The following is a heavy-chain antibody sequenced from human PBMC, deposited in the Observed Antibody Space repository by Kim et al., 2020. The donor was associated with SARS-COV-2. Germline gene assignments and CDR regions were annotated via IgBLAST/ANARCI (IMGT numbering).Heavy chain of an antibody. CDR2: VFQSGRT. V-gene: IGHV4-59*13. J-gene: IGHJ6*01. D-gene: IGHD1-26*01. Sequence: SETLSLTCSVSGASINTFYWSWLLQAPGKGLEWIGYVFQSGRTKYNPSLKSRVTISLDTTKNQVSLKLKSVTAADTAIYFCARDLGISGTDFHYFYGLDV. CDR3: ARDLGISGTDFHYFYGLDV. CDR1: GASINTFY.